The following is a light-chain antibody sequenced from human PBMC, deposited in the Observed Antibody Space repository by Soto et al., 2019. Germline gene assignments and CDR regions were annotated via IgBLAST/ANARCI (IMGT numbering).Light chain of an antibody. CDR2: GTS. CDR3: QQYGSSPLT. Sequence: EIVLTQSPGTLSLSPGERATLSCRASQSVRSSYLAWYQQKPGQAPRLLIYGTSNRATGIPDRFSGSGSGTDFTLTISRLEPEDFAVYYCQQYGSSPLTFGGGTKVDI. J-gene: IGKJ4*01. CDR1: QSVRSSY. V-gene: IGKV3-20*01.